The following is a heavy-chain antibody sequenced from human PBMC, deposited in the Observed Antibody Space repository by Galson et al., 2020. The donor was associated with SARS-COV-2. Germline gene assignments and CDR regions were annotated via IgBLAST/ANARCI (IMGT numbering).Heavy chain of an antibody. CDR2: IDWDDDK. J-gene: IGHJ6*02. Sequence: SGPTLVKPTQTLTLTCTFSGFSLSTSGMCVSWIRQPPGKALEWLALIDWDDDKYYSTSLKTRLTISKDTSKNQVVLTMTNMDPVDTATYYCARLPLWIVLVLAAMVDYYFYGMDVWGQGTTVTVSS. CDR3: ARLPLWIVLVLAAMVDYYFYGMDV. V-gene: IGHV2-70*01. D-gene: IGHD2-2*01. CDR1: GFSLSTSGMC.